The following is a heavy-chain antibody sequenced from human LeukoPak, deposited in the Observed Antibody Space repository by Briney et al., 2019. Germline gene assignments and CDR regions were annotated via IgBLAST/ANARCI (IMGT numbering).Heavy chain of an antibody. Sequence: RSLRLSCAASGFTFSSYVMHWVRQAPGKGLEWVAIISYDGSNEYYADSVKGRFTISRDNANNSLYLQMNSLRVEDSALYHCARGSTYYFSGRGYYYMDVWGRGTTVTISS. V-gene: IGHV3-30*04. CDR3: ARGSTYYFSGRGYYYMDV. J-gene: IGHJ6*03. CDR2: ISYDGSNE. CDR1: GFTFSSYV. D-gene: IGHD2/OR15-2a*01.